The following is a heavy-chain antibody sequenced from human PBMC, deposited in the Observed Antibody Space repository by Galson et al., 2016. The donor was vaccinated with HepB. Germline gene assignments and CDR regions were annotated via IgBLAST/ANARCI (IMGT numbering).Heavy chain of an antibody. CDR1: GGSISSGGYC. J-gene: IGHJ4*02. CDR2: IYHSGSF. CDR3: ARGITRTRTYVDY. V-gene: IGHV4-30-2*01. Sequence: TLSLTCVVSGGSISSGGYCWTWIRQAPGKGLEWIGYIYHSGSFSYNPSLKSRVTMSVDKSKNQFSLILNSVTAADAAVYYCARGITRTRTYVDYWGQGTLVAVSS. D-gene: IGHD3-10*01.